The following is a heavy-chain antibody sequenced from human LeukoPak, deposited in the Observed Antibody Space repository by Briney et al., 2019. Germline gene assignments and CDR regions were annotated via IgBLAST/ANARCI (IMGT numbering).Heavy chain of an antibody. CDR3: ARDLYGSGSSNWFDP. CDR1: VYTFTGYF. V-gene: IGHV1-2*02. Sequence: ASVTVSCKASVYTFTGYFMHWVRQAPGQGLEWMGWINPNNGDTNYAQTFQGRVTMTSDTSISTAYMELSNLRSDDTAMFYCARDLYGSGSSNWFDPWGQGTLVTVSS. J-gene: IGHJ5*02. CDR2: INPNNGDT. D-gene: IGHD3-10*01.